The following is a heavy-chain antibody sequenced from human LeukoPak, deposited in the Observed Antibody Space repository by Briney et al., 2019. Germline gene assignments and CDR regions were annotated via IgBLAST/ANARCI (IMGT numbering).Heavy chain of an antibody. Sequence: GGSLRLSCAASGFTFDDYAMHWVRQAPGKGLEWVSGISWNSGSIGYADSVKGRFTISRDNAKNSLYLQMNSLRAEDTALYYCAKDRGRGYSGYDSGFDYWGQGTLVTVSS. D-gene: IGHD5-12*01. CDR3: AKDRGRGYSGYDSGFDY. CDR2: ISWNSGSI. V-gene: IGHV3-9*01. CDR1: GFTFDDYA. J-gene: IGHJ4*02.